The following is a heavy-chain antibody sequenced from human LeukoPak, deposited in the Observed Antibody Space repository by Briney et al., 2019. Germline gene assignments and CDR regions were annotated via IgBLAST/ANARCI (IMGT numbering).Heavy chain of an antibody. CDR1: EYTFTGYY. CDR3: ARGDDSSGYYFDY. D-gene: IGHD3-22*01. Sequence: ASVKVSCKASEYTFTGYYMHWVRQAPGQGLEWMGWINPNSGGTHYAPKFQGRVTITADESTSTAYMELSSLRSEDTAVYYCARGDDSSGYYFDYWGQGTLVTVSS. CDR2: INPNSGGT. J-gene: IGHJ4*02. V-gene: IGHV1-2*02.